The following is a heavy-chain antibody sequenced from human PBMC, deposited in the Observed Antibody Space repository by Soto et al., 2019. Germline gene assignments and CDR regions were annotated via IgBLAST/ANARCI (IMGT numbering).Heavy chain of an antibody. V-gene: IGHV4-31*03. J-gene: IGHJ5*02. CDR3: ARKENGYGDYDWLDP. CDR2: IYYSGST. D-gene: IGHD4-17*01. Sequence: SETLSLTCTVSGGSISSGGYYWSWIRQHPGKGLEWIGYIYYSGSTYYNPSLKSRVTISVDTSKNQFSLKLSSVTAADTAVYYCARKENGYGDYDWLDPWGQGTLVTVSS. CDR1: GGSISSGGYY.